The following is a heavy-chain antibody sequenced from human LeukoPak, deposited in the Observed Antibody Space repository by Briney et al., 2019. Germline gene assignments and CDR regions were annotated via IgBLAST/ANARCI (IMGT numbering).Heavy chain of an antibody. CDR1: GFTFDDYG. J-gene: IGHJ4*02. Sequence: GGSLRLSCAASGFTFDDYGMSWVRQAPGKGLVWVSRIKTDGSSTSYADSVKGRFTISRDNAKNTLYLQMNNLRAEDTAVYFCARGIVIIPAGVTDYWGQGTLVTVSS. D-gene: IGHD2-2*01. V-gene: IGHV3-74*01. CDR2: IKTDGSST. CDR3: ARGIVIIPAGVTDY.